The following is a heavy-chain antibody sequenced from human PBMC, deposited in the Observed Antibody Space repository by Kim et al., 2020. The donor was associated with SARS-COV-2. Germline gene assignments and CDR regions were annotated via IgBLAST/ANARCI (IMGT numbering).Heavy chain of an antibody. CDR1: GFTFGNYA. D-gene: IGHD3-10*01. CDR2: LTGSGGST. Sequence: GGSLRLSCAASGFTFGNYAMNWVRLAPGKGLEWVSALTGSGGSTFYADSVKVRFSISRDNFRNTLYLQMNSLRAEDTAVYYCAKGYASGTYYSDYWGQGTLVTVSS. CDR3: AKGYASGTYYSDY. V-gene: IGHV3-23*01. J-gene: IGHJ4*02.